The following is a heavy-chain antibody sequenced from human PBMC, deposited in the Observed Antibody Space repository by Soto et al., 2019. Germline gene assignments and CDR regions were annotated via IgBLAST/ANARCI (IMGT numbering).Heavy chain of an antibody. D-gene: IGHD3-22*01. CDR2: IWYGGSKK. CDR3: ARTSPYYYDSSGDYTLIDY. V-gene: IGHV3-33*01. Sequence: QVQLVESGGGVVQPGRSLRLSCAASGFTFSSYGMHWVRQAPGKGLEWVAVIWYGGSKKYYADSVKGRFTISRDNSKNTLYLQINSLSAEDTAVYYCARTSPYYYDSSGDYTLIDYWGQGTLVTVSS. J-gene: IGHJ4*02. CDR1: GFTFSSYG.